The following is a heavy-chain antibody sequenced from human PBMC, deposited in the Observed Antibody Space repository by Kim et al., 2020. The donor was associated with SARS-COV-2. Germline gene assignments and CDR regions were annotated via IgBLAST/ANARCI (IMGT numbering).Heavy chain of an antibody. CDR2: IYYSGST. D-gene: IGHD1-26*01. CDR1: GGSISSSSYY. Sequence: SETLSLTCTVSGGSISSSSYYWGWIRQPPGKGLEWIGSIYYSGSTYYNPSLKSRVTISVDTSKNQFSLKLSSVTAADTAVYYCARQERMATDYWGQGTLVTVSS. V-gene: IGHV4-39*01. CDR3: ARQERMATDY. J-gene: IGHJ4*02.